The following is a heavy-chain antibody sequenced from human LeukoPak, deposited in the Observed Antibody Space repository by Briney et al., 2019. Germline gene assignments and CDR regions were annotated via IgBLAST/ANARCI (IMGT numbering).Heavy chain of an antibody. D-gene: IGHD3-22*01. J-gene: IGHJ4*02. CDR2: ISSSSSTI. CDR1: GFTFSSYS. Sequence: GGSLRLSCAASGFTFSSYSMNWVRQAPGKGLEWVSYISSSSSTIYYADSVKGRFTISRDNAKNSLYLQMNSLRAEDTAVYYCARDPAASSSWSYYYDSNGHKPVDYWGQGTLVTVSS. CDR3: ARDPAASSSWSYYYDSNGHKPVDY. V-gene: IGHV3-48*01.